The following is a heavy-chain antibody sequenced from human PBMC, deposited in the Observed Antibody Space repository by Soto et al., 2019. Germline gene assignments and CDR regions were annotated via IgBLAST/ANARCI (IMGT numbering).Heavy chain of an antibody. CDR1: GGSFSGYY. CDR3: AREFKGYYYDSSGFDY. D-gene: IGHD3-22*01. CDR2: IYYSGST. J-gene: IGHJ4*02. V-gene: IGHV4-59*01. Sequence: PSETLSLTCAVYGGSFSGYYWSWIRQPPGKGLEWIGYIYYSGSTNYNPSLKSRVTISVDTSKNQFSLKLSSVTAADTAVYYCAREFKGYYYDSSGFDYWGQGTLVTVSS.